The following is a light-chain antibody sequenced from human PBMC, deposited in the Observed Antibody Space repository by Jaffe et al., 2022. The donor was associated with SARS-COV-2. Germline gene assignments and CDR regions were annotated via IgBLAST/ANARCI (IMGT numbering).Light chain of an antibody. Sequence: EVVLTQSPGTLSLSPGERATLSCRASQSVSNSYLAWYQQKPGQAPRLLIYGASSRATGIPDRFSGSGSGTDFTLTISRLETEDFAVYYCQQYGSSPTWTFGQGTKVEIK. CDR2: GAS. V-gene: IGKV3-20*01. CDR3: QQYGSSPTWT. J-gene: IGKJ1*01. CDR1: QSVSNSY.